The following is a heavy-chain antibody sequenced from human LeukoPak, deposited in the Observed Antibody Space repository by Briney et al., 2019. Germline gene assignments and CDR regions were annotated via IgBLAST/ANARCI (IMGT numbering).Heavy chain of an antibody. Sequence: PGGSLRLSCAASGFTFSDYYMSWIRQAPGKGLEWVSYISSSGSTLYYADSVKGRITISRDNAKDSLYLQMNSLRAEDTAVYYCARRRYNWNAIDYWGQGTLVTVSS. D-gene: IGHD1-20*01. CDR3: ARRRYNWNAIDY. CDR2: ISSSGSTL. J-gene: IGHJ4*02. V-gene: IGHV3-11*01. CDR1: GFTFSDYY.